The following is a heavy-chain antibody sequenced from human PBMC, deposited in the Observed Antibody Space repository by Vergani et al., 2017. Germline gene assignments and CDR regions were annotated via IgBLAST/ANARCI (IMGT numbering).Heavy chain of an antibody. V-gene: IGHV4-39*01. CDR2: MDYSGST. CDR3: ASKRGACRAAYCHSYDF. J-gene: IGHJ4*02. Sequence: QVQLQESGPGLVKPSETLSLTCTVSGDSVISTDYHWGCIRQPPGKGLEWLGSMDYSGSTSYNPSLESRISISFETPKNQFSLRLTSVTAADTAVYYCASKRGACRAAYCHSYDFWGPGTLVGVSS. D-gene: IGHD2-15*01. CDR1: GDSVISTDYH.